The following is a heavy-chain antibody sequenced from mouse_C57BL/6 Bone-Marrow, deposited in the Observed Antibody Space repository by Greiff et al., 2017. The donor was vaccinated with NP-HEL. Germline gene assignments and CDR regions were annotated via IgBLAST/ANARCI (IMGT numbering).Heavy chain of an antibody. CDR1: GYTFTSYW. V-gene: IGHV1-59*01. CDR3: ARLPICYGSSYVYFDV. Sequence: QVQLQQSGAELVRPGTSVKLSCKASGYTFTSYWMHWVKQRPGQGLEWIGVIDPSDSYTNYNQKFKGKATLTVDTSSSTAYMQLSSLTSEDSAVYYCARLPICYGSSYVYFDVWGTGTTVTVSS. CDR2: IDPSDSYT. J-gene: IGHJ1*03. D-gene: IGHD1-1*01.